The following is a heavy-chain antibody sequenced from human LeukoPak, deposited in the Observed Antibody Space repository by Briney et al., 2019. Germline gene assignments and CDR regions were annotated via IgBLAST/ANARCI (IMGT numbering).Heavy chain of an antibody. D-gene: IGHD6-19*01. V-gene: IGHV3-7*01. CDR2: IKQDGSEK. J-gene: IGHJ4*02. CDR3: AREADIAVAAFDY. CDR1: GFTFSNYA. Sequence: GGSLRLSCAASGFTFSNYAMTWVRQAPGKGLEWVANIKQDGSEKYYVDSVKGRFTISRDNAKNSLYLQMNSLRAEDTAVYYCAREADIAVAAFDYWGQGTLVTVSS.